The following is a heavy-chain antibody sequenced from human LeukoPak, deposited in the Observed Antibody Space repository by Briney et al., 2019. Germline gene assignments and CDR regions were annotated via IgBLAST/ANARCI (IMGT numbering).Heavy chain of an antibody. CDR1: GFTFSSYA. CDR3: ARALNTAMED. V-gene: IGHV3-30-3*01. J-gene: IGHJ4*02. Sequence: GGSLRLSCAASGFTFSSYAMHWVRQAPGKGLEWVAVISYDGSNKYYADSVKGRFTISRDNSKNTLYLQMNSLRAEDTAVYYCARALNTAMEDWGQGTLVTVSS. CDR2: ISYDGSNK. D-gene: IGHD5-18*01.